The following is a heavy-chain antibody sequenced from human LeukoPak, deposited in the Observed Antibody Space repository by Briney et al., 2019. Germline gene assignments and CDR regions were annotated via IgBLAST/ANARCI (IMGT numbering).Heavy chain of an antibody. D-gene: IGHD5-12*01. J-gene: IGHJ4*02. CDR2: INHSGST. CDR1: GGSFSGYY. V-gene: IGHV4-34*01. Sequence: SSETLSLTCAVYGGSFSGYYWSWIRQPPGKGLEWIGEINHSGSTNYNPSLKSRVTISVDTSKNQFSLKLSSVTAADTAVYYCARVFKGSSGYEERFDYWGQGTLVTVSS. CDR3: ARVFKGSSGYEERFDY.